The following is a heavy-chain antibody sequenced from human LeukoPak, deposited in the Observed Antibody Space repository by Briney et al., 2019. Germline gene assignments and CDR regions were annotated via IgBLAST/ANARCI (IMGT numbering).Heavy chain of an antibody. CDR2: IIPIFGTA. CDR3: AREYQVAATPYFDY. V-gene: IGHV1-69*13. D-gene: IGHD2-15*01. Sequence: ASVKVSCKASGGTFSSYAISWVRQAPGQGLEWMGGIIPIFGTANYAQKFQGRVTITADESTSTAYMELSSLRSEDTAVYYCAREYQVAATPYFDYWGQGTRVTVSS. CDR1: GGTFSSYA. J-gene: IGHJ4*02.